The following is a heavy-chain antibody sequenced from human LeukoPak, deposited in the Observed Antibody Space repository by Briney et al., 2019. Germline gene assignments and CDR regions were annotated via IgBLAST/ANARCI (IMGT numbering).Heavy chain of an antibody. CDR2: INHSGST. J-gene: IGHJ4*02. D-gene: IGHD3-10*01. Sequence: SETLSLTCAVYGRSFSGYYWSWIRQPPGKGLEWIGEINHSGSTNYNPSLKSRVTISVDTSKNQFSLKLSSVTAADTAVYYCARQSLLGYYFDYWGQGTLVTVSS. CDR3: ARQSLLGYYFDY. CDR1: GRSFSGYY. V-gene: IGHV4-34*01.